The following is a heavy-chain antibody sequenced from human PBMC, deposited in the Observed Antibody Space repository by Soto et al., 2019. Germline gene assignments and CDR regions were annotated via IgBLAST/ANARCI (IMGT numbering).Heavy chain of an antibody. CDR3: ARDGYCGSTSWYLGDYYYMYY. Sequence: QVPLVESGGGLVKPGGSLRLSCAASGFTFSDYYMSWIRQAPGTALEWVSYISSSGSTIYYPDSVKGRVTISTDNYKNSRQLPVNSLRAESTALYSCARDGYCGSTSWYLGDYYYMYYEGRGSAVVVSS. CDR1: GFTFSDYY. J-gene: IGHJ6*03. CDR2: ISSSGSTI. D-gene: IGHD2-2*03. V-gene: IGHV3-11*01.